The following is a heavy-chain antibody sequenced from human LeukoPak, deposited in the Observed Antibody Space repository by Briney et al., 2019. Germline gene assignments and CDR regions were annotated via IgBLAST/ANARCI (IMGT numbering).Heavy chain of an antibody. Sequence: SVKVSCKASGGTFSSYAISWVRQAPGQGLEWMGGIIPIFGTANYAQKFQGRVTITTDESTSTAYMGLSSLRSEDTAVYYCASDELGRDGYNYLDAFDIWGQGTMVTVSS. V-gene: IGHV1-69*05. J-gene: IGHJ3*02. CDR3: ASDELGRDGYNYLDAFDI. CDR1: GGTFSSYA. CDR2: IIPIFGTA. D-gene: IGHD5-24*01.